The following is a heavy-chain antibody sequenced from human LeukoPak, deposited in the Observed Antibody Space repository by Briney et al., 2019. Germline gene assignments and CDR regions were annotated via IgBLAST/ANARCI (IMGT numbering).Heavy chain of an antibody. D-gene: IGHD1-26*01. CDR2: IWFDGSNK. CDR1: RFTFSSYG. V-gene: IGHV3-33*03. J-gene: IGHJ4*02. CDR3: AKDFSRYSGSYLDY. Sequence: GGSLRLSCAASRFTFSSYGMHWVRQAPGKGLEWVAVIWFDGSNKDYANSVKGRFTISRDNSKNTLSLQMNSLGAEDTAVYYCAKDFSRYSGSYLDYWGQGTLVTVSS.